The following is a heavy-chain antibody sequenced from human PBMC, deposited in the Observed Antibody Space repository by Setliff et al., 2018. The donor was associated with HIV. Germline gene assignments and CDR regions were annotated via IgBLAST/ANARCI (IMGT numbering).Heavy chain of an antibody. V-gene: IGHV1-2*02. CDR3: GREVVIAAIGSLDL. CDR2: INPNSGDT. Sequence: ASVKVSCKAYGYIFSDYYIHWVRQAPGQGLEWMGWINPNSGDTKYSERFQGRVTMTRDTSMGAIFMELRSLTSADTAVYYCGREVVIAAIGSLDLWGQGTPVTVSS. CDR1: GYIFSDYY. J-gene: IGHJ4*02. D-gene: IGHD3-22*01.